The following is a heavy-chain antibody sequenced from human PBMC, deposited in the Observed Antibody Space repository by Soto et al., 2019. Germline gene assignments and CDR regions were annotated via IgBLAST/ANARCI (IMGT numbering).Heavy chain of an antibody. CDR2: ISYDGSNE. CDR1: GFTFSSYA. D-gene: IGHD2-15*01. J-gene: IGHJ6*02. CDR3: ARCRGGRHDDYYGIDV. V-gene: IGHV3-30*09. Sequence: QVQLVESGGGVVQPGRSLRLSCAASGFTFSSYAIHRVRQAPGKGLGWVAVISYDGSNEYYAYSVKGGFDISRDNTKDALYLQIDSLRVEDTAVYYCARCRGGRHDDYYGIDVWGQGATVTGSS.